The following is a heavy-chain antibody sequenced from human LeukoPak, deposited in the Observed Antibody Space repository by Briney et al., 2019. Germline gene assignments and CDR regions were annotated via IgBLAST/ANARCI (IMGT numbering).Heavy chain of an antibody. D-gene: IGHD3-22*01. J-gene: IGHJ5*02. Sequence: GGSLRLSCVASGFTVSTHYMSWVRQAPGKGLEWVSVIYSGGDTYYADSVKGRFTISGDNSKNTVSLQMNSLRAEDSAVYYCATYYYDSSGYYQAPWGQGTLVTVSS. CDR3: ATYYYDSSGYYQAP. V-gene: IGHV3-66*01. CDR2: IYSGGDT. CDR1: GFTVSTHY.